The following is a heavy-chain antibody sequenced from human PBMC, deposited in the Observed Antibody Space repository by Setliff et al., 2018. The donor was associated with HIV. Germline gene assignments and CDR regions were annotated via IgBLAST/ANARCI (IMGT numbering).Heavy chain of an antibody. V-gene: IGHV4-39*01. Sequence: SETLSLTCSVSGGSINSDNYYWGWIRQAPGKGLEWIGSIYYSGTTYYNPSLRGRVTIYVDRSRNQFSLTLNSVTAADTATYYCASRGIVVVTMSMPDEFFVHWGHGTLVTVSS. CDR2: IYYSGTT. CDR1: GGSINSDNYY. J-gene: IGHJ1*01. D-gene: IGHD2-21*02. CDR3: ASRGIVVVTMSMPDEFFVH.